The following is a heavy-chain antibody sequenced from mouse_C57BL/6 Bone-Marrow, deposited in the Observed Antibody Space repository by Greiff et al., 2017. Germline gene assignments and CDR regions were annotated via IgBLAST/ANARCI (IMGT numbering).Heavy chain of an antibody. CDR1: GYTFTSYW. Sequence: QVQLQQPGAELVRPGTSVKLSCKASGYTFTSYWMHWVKQRPGQGLEWIGVIDPSDSYTNYNQKFKGKATMTVDTSSSTAYMQLSSLTSEDSAVYSCARAGIYDGYPYYLDYWGQGTTLTVSS. D-gene: IGHD2-3*01. J-gene: IGHJ2*01. CDR3: ARAGIYDGYPYYLDY. V-gene: IGHV1-59*01. CDR2: IDPSDSYT.